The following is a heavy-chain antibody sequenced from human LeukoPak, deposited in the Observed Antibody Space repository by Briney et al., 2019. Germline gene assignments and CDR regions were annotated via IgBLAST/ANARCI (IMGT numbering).Heavy chain of an antibody. J-gene: IGHJ4*02. V-gene: IGHV1-8*02. D-gene: IGHD5-18*01. CDR2: MNPNSGNT. CDR3: ARANTAMGACY. Sequence: GASVKVSCKASGYTFTGYYMHWVRQATGQGPEWMGWMNPNSGNTGYAQKFQGRVTMTRNTSISTAYMELSSLRSEDTAVYYCARANTAMGACYWGQGTLVTVSS. CDR1: GYTFTGYY.